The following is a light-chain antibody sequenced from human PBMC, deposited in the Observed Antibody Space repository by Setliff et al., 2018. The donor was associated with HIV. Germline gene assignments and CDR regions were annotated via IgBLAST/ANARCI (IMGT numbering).Light chain of an antibody. Sequence: QSVLTQPASVSGSPGQSITISCTGTGSDVGRYNYVSWYQHHPGKAPKLMIYEVSNRPSGVSNRFSGSKSGNTASLTISGLQSEDEADYYCAAWGGSLHGVVFGGGTQLTVL. CDR2: EVS. CDR3: AAWGGSLHGVV. CDR1: GSDVGRYNY. V-gene: IGLV2-14*01. J-gene: IGLJ2*01.